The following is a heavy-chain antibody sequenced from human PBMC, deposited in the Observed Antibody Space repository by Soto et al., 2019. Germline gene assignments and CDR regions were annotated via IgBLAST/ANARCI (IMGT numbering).Heavy chain of an antibody. J-gene: IGHJ6*02. Sequence: ASVTVSCTASGYTFTSYYINWVRQATGQGLEWMGWMNPNSGNTGYAQKFQGSVTMTRNTSISTAYMELSSLRSEDTAVYYCARERTTISMDVWGQGTTVTVSS. CDR3: ARERTTISMDV. V-gene: IGHV1-8*02. D-gene: IGHD3-9*01. CDR1: GYTFTSYY. CDR2: MNPNSGNT.